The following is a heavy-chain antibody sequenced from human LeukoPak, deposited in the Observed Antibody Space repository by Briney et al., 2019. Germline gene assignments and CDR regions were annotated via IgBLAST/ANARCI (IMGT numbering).Heavy chain of an antibody. Sequence: ASVKVSCKASGYTFTSYDINWVRQATGQGLEWMGWINPNSGNTGYAQKFQGRGTMTRNTSISTAYMELTSLRSKDTAVYYRARGALLWFGEPLGLDVWGKGTTVTVSS. CDR3: ARGALLWFGEPLGLDV. D-gene: IGHD3-10*01. J-gene: IGHJ6*04. CDR2: INPNSGNT. V-gene: IGHV1-8*01. CDR1: GYTFTSYD.